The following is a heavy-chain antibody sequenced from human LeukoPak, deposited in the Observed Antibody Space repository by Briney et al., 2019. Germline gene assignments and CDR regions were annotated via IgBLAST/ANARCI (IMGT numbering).Heavy chain of an antibody. CDR1: GFTFSSYA. Sequence: GGSLRLSCAASGFTFSSYAMSWVRQAPGTGLEWVSAISGSGGSTYYADSVKGRFTISRDNSKNTLYLQMNRLRAEDTAVYYCAKLEWDPKTPFDYWGQGTLVTVSS. V-gene: IGHV3-23*01. D-gene: IGHD1-26*01. CDR3: AKLEWDPKTPFDY. J-gene: IGHJ4*02. CDR2: ISGSGGST.